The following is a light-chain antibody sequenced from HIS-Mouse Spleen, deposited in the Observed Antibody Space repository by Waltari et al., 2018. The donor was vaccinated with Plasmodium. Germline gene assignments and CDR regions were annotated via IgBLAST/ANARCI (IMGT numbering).Light chain of an antibody. CDR2: GAS. CDR3: QQYNNWSFT. Sequence: EIVMTQPPATLSVSPGERATLSCRASQSVSSNLAWYQQKPGQAPRLLIYGASTRATGIPARFSGSGAGTEFTLTSSSLQSEDFADYYCQQYNNWSFTFGPGTKVDIK. V-gene: IGKV3-15*01. CDR1: QSVSSN. J-gene: IGKJ3*01.